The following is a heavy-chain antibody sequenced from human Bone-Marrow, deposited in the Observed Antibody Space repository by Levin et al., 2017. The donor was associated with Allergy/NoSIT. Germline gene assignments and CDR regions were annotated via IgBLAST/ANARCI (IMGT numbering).Heavy chain of an antibody. CDR3: ARVSSRWYNWFDF. D-gene: IGHD2-15*01. J-gene: IGHJ5*01. Sequence: SSETLSLTCAVSGDSIINYYWSWLRQPPGKGLEWIGYVYYTGATEFNPSLKSRVTIAIDTSNNNFSLRLNSVTAADTAVYYCARVSSRWYNWFDFWGQGSLVTVSS. CDR2: VYYTGAT. V-gene: IGHV4-59*01. CDR1: GDSIINYY.